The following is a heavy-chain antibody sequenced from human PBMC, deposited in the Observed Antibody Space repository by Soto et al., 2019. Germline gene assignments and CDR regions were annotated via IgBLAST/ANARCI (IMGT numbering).Heavy chain of an antibody. D-gene: IGHD3-10*01. CDR1: GGSMSSGGYF. CDR3: ARGLGP. Sequence: SETLSLTCAVSGGSMSSGGYFWSWIRQPPGKGLEWVGYVYDSGSTHYNPSLKRRVTISVDRSKTQFSLKLSSVTAADTAVYYCARGLGPWGQGTLVTVSS. CDR2: VYDSGST. V-gene: IGHV4-30-2*01. J-gene: IGHJ5*02.